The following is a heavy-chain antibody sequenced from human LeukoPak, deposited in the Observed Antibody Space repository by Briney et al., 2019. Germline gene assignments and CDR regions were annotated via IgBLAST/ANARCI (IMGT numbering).Heavy chain of an antibody. J-gene: IGHJ3*02. V-gene: IGHV1-18*04. D-gene: IGHD3-9*01. Sequence: ASVKVSCKASGYTLTSYGISWVRQAPGQGLEWMGWISAYNGNTNYAQKPQGRVTMTTDTSTSTAYMELRSLRSDDTAVYYCAREFNILTGYYYVGAFDIWGQGTMVTVSS. CDR2: ISAYNGNT. CDR3: AREFNILTGYYYVGAFDI. CDR1: GYTLTSYG.